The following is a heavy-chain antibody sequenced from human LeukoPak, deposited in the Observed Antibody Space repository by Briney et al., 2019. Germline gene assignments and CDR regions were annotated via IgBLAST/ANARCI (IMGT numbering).Heavy chain of an antibody. CDR1: GYSFPGYW. J-gene: IGHJ4*02. CDR2: IYPGDSDT. Sequence: GESLKISCKWSGYSFPGYWIAWVRQMPGKGLECMGIIYPGDSDTRYSPSFQGQVTISADKSITTAYLQWSSLKASDNAIYYCARVDGAFDYWGQGALVTVSS. V-gene: IGHV5-51*01. CDR3: ARVDGAFDY.